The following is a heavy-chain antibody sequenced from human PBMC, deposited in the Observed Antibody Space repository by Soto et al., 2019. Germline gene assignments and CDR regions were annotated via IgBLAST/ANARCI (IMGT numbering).Heavy chain of an antibody. D-gene: IGHD3-10*01. CDR3: AREGLLWFGQLRRLYYYGMDV. Sequence: GILSRHFAVHCGSFSGYYWSGIGQPPGKGLEWIGEINHSVSTNYNPSLKSRVTISVDTSKNQFSLKLSSVTAADTAVYYCAREGLLWFGQLRRLYYYGMDVWGQGTTVTVS. CDR2: INHSVST. V-gene: IGHV4-34*01. J-gene: IGHJ6*02. CDR1: CGSFSGYY.